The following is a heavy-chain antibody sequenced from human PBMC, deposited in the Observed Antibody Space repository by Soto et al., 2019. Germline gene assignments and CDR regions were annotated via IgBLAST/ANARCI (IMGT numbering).Heavy chain of an antibody. J-gene: IGHJ6*02. CDR1: GGSFSGYY. V-gene: IGHV4-34*01. Sequence: SETLSLTCAVYGGSFSGYYWSWIRQPPGKGLEWIGEINHSGSTNYNPSLKSRVTISVDTSKNQFSLKLSSVTAADTAVYYCARDAVLEWTLYGMDVWGQGTTVTVSS. CDR3: ARDAVLEWTLYGMDV. CDR2: INHSGST. D-gene: IGHD3-3*02.